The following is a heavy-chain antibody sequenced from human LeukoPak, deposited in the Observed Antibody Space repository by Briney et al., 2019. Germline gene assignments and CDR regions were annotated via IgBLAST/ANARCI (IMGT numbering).Heavy chain of an antibody. V-gene: IGHV3-74*01. Sequence: PGGSLRLSCAASGFTVSSNYMSWVRQAPGKGLVWVSRINKDGSGTSYADSVEGRFTISRDNAKNTLYLQMNSLRAEDTAVYYCARAQDRVFDYWGQGTLVTVSS. CDR3: ARAQDRVFDY. J-gene: IGHJ4*02. CDR2: INKDGSGT. D-gene: IGHD2-15*01. CDR1: GFTVSSNY.